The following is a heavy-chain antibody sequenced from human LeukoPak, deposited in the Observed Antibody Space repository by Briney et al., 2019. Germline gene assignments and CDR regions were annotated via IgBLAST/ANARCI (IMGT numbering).Heavy chain of an antibody. D-gene: IGHD4-17*01. Sequence: GGSLRLSCAASGFTFSSYAMSWVRQVPGKGLEWVSVISGSGDNTYYADSVKGRFTISRDNSKNTLYLQMNSLRAEDTAVYYCARGLHGDYGGYWGQGTLVTVSS. CDR3: ARGLHGDYGGY. CDR1: GFTFSSYA. J-gene: IGHJ4*02. CDR2: ISGSGDNT. V-gene: IGHV3-23*01.